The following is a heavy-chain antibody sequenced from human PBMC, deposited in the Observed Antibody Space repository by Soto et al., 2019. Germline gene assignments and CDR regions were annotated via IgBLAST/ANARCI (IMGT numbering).Heavy chain of an antibody. CDR2: IYWDDDK. CDR1: GFSLSTSGVG. Sequence: SGPTLVNPTQTLTLTCTFSGFSLSTSGVGVGWIRQPPGKALEWLALIYWDDDKRYSPSLKSRLTITKDTSKNQVVLTMTNMDPVDTATYYCAHRHGGITGRRDNWFDPWGQGTLVTGLL. CDR3: AHRHGGITGRRDNWFDP. D-gene: IGHD1-20*01. V-gene: IGHV2-5*02. J-gene: IGHJ5*02.